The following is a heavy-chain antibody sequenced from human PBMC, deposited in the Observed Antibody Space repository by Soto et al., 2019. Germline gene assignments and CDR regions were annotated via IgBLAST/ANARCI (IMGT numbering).Heavy chain of an antibody. CDR1: GDSISSHY. CDR2: IYYTGST. J-gene: IGHJ4*01. Sequence: SETLSLTCSVSGDSISSHYWNWIRQPPGEGLEWIGYIYYTGSTRYNASLKSRVTISFDTSKTHFSLDLKSVTAADTAVYYCARGALGTGYEPFDFWGHGTLVTVSS. CDR3: ARGALGTGYEPFDF. V-gene: IGHV4-59*11. D-gene: IGHD5-12*01.